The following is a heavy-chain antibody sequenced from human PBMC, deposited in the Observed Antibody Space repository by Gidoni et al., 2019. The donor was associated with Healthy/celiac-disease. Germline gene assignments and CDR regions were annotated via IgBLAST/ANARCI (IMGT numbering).Heavy chain of an antibody. Sequence: EVQLVESGGGLVRAGGSLGRSCAASGFTFSSYDMHWVRQATGKGLEWVSAIGTAGDTYYPGSVKERFTISRENAKNSLYLQMNSLRDVDTAVYYCARANWDYWFFDLWGRGTLVTVSS. V-gene: IGHV3-13*01. CDR1: GFTFSSYD. D-gene: IGHD1-1*01. CDR3: ARANWDYWFFDL. J-gene: IGHJ2*01. CDR2: IGTAGDT.